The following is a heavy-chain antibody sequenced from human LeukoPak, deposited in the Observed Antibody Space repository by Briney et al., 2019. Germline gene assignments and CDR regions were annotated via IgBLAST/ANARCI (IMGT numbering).Heavy chain of an antibody. J-gene: IGHJ4*02. CDR1: GYTFTNYD. CDR3: ARDRQLKIESGSFTPLGY. D-gene: IGHD1-26*01. V-gene: IGHV1-8*01. CDR2: MNPNSGNT. Sequence: GASVKVSCKASGYTFTNYDINWVRQATGQGLEWMGWMNPNSGNTNYAQKLQGRVTMTTDTSTRTAYMELRSLRSDDTAVYYCARDRQLKIESGSFTPLGYWGQGTLVTVSS.